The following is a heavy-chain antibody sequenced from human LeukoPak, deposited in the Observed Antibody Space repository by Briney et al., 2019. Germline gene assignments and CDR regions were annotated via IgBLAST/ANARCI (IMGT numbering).Heavy chain of an antibody. CDR3: ARPRDVSGNYYLFDY. J-gene: IGHJ4*02. Sequence: QPGGSLRLSCAATGFTFSNYWMHWVRQGPGKGLVWVSHIDNDGSSTASADSGQGRFTIFRDNGQNTVYLQMNSLGDEDTAAYYCARPRDVSGNYYLFDYGGQGTLVTVSS. CDR1: GFTFSNYW. CDR2: IDNDGSST. V-gene: IGHV3-74*01. D-gene: IGHD3-22*01.